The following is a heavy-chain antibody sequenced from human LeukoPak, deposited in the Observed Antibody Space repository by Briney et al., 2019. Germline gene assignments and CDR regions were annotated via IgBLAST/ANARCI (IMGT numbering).Heavy chain of an antibody. V-gene: IGHV3-23*01. CDR2: MSGSGGST. CDR3: AKGGGNHDYGVYDDWFDP. CDR1: GFTFSSYA. Sequence: TGGSLRLSCAASGFTFSSYAMSWIRQAPGKGLEWVSAMSGSGGSTDYADSVKGRFTISRDNSKNTLYLQMSNLRAEDTAVYYCAKGGGNHDYGVYDDWFDPWGQGTLVTVSS. J-gene: IGHJ5*02. D-gene: IGHD5/OR15-5a*01.